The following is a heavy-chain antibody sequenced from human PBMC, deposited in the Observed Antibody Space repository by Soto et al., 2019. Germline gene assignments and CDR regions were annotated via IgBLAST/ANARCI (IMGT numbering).Heavy chain of an antibody. V-gene: IGHV1-69*13. Sequence: SVKVSCKTSGVTCSSYSISFGRQAPGQGLEWMGGIIPIFGTANYAQKFQGRVTITADESTSTAYMELRSLRSEDTAVYYCASALRFLEWLFWPSWGQGTLVTGSS. D-gene: IGHD3-3*01. CDR2: IIPIFGTA. J-gene: IGHJ5*02. CDR3: ASALRFLEWLFWPS. CDR1: GVTCSSYS.